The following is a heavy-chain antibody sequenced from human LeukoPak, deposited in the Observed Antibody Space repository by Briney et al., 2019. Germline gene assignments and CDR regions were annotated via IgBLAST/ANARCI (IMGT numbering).Heavy chain of an antibody. CDR2: IYYSGST. Sequence: PSETLSLTCTVSGGSISSYYWSWIRQPPGKALEWIGYIYYSGSTNYNPSLKSRVTISVDTSKNQFSLKLSSVTAADTAVYYCARLSGWTSSGNWFDPWGQGTLVTVSS. J-gene: IGHJ5*02. V-gene: IGHV4-59*08. CDR3: ARLSGWTSSGNWFDP. D-gene: IGHD2-2*01. CDR1: GGSISSYY.